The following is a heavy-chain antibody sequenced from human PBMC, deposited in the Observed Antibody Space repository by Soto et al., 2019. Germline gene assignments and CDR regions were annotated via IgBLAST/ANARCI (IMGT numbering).Heavy chain of an antibody. CDR1: GYSFTNYD. Sequence: QLVQSGAEVKKPGASVKVSRKASGYSFTNYDISWVRQAPGQGLEWMAWISAHNGNKHYAEKFQGRVSTTTDTSTSTAYMEVRTLKTDDTAVYYCARGLLAYFGMDVWGQGTTVTVS. D-gene: IGHD1-26*01. V-gene: IGHV1-18*01. CDR3: ARGLLAYFGMDV. J-gene: IGHJ6*02. CDR2: ISAHNGNK.